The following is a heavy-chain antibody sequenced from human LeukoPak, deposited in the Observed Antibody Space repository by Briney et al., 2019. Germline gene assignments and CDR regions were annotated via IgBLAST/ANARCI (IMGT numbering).Heavy chain of an antibody. D-gene: IGHD1-1*01. CDR3: ARGPPRGKYYYMDV. CDR1: GFTFSSFD. CDR2: IGTASDT. Sequence: GGSLRLSCAASGFTFSSFDMHWVRQPTGQGLEWVSTIGTASDTYYPGSVEGRFTLSRDNAKISLHLQMNSLTAGDTAVYYCARGPPRGKYYYMDVWGKGTTVTVSS. V-gene: IGHV3-13*01. J-gene: IGHJ6*03.